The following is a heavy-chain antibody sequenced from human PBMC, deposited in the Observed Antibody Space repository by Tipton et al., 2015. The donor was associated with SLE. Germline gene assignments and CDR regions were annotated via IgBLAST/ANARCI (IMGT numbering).Heavy chain of an antibody. J-gene: IGHJ4*02. V-gene: IGHV4-59*11. Sequence: TLSLTCNVSGGSISSHYCTWIRQPPGKGLEWIGNTYYSASTNYNPSLRSRVSISIDTSKNQISLKLRSVTAADTAVYYCARAMQGYSSDWYWVFEYWGQGTLVTVSS. CDR3: ARAMQGYSSDWYWVFEY. CDR2: TYYSAST. CDR1: GGSISSHY. D-gene: IGHD6-19*01.